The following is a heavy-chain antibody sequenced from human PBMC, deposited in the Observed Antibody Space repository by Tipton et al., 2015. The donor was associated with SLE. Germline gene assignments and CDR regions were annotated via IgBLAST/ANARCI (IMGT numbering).Heavy chain of an antibody. CDR1: GGSFSGYY. Sequence: AGLVKPSETLSLTCAVYGGSFSGYYWSWIRQPPGKGLEWIGEINHSGSTNHNPSLKSRVTISVDTSKNQLSLKLSAVTAADTAVYYCVRALWKGGDYWGQGTLVTVSS. V-gene: IGHV4-34*01. D-gene: IGHD1-1*01. CDR3: VRALWKGGDY. J-gene: IGHJ4*02. CDR2: INHSGST.